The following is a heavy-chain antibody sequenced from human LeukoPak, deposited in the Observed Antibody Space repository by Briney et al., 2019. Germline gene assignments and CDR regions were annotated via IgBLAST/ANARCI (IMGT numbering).Heavy chain of an antibody. CDR1: GYSFNNYW. Sequence: GESLKISCKAPGYSFNNYWIGWVRQMPGKGLEWIGIIYPGDSDTRYSPSFQGQVPISADKSISTAYLQWSSLKASDTAMYYCARHGEGGLSDAFDIWGQATMVTVSS. D-gene: IGHD3/OR15-3a*01. J-gene: IGHJ3*02. CDR2: IYPGDSDT. V-gene: IGHV5-51*01. CDR3: ARHGEGGLSDAFDI.